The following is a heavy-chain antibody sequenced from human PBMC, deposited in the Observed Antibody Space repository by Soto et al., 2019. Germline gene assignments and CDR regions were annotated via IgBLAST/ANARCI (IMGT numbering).Heavy chain of an antibody. V-gene: IGHV1-46*01. D-gene: IGHD1-1*01. J-gene: IGHJ5*02. CDR1: GYTLTDLS. Sequence: ASVTVSCQVSGYTLTDLSMRWVRQAPGKGLEWMGIINPSGGSTSYAQKFQGRVTMTRDTSTSTVYMELSSLRSDDTAVYYCARGGTVTTSWFDPWGQGTLVTVSS. CDR2: INPSGGST. CDR3: ARGGTVTTSWFDP.